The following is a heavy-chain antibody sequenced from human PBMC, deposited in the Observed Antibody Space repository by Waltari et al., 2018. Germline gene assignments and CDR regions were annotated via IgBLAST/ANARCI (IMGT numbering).Heavy chain of an antibody. CDR2: INHSGST. V-gene: IGHV4-34*01. J-gene: IGHJ4*02. CDR1: GGSFSGYY. CDR3: ARVNCGGDCYDY. Sequence: QVQLQQWGAGLLKPSETLSLTCAVYGGSFSGYYWSWIRQPPGKGLEWIGDINHSGSTNYNPSLKSRVTISVDTSKNQFSLKLSSVTAADTAVYYCARVNCGGDCYDYWGQGTLVTVSS. D-gene: IGHD2-21*01.